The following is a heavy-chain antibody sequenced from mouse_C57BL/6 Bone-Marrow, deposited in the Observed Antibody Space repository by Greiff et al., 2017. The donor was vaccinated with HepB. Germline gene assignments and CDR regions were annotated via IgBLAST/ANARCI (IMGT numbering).Heavy chain of an antibody. CDR1: GFTFSDYY. D-gene: IGHD1-1*01. CDR2: ISNGGGST. CDR3: ARRSPFIDAMDY. Sequence: DVKLVESGGGLVQPGGSLKLSCAASGFTFSDYYMYWVRQTPEKRLEWVAYISNGGGSTYYPDTVKGRFTISRDNAKNTLYLQMSRLKSEDTAMYYCARRSPFIDAMDYWGQGTSVTVSS. V-gene: IGHV5-12*01. J-gene: IGHJ4*01.